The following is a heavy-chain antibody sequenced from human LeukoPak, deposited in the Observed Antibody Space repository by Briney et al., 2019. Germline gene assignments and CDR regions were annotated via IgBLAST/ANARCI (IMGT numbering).Heavy chain of an antibody. CDR2: VSTGSNYI. CDR3: ARDVRGYSGDYYYYMDV. CDR1: GFTFSSYS. V-gene: IGHV3-21*01. Sequence: GGSLRLSCTASGFTFSSYSLNWVRQAPGKGLEWVSSVSTGSNYIYYADSVKGRFTISRDNDKNSLYLQMNSLRAEDTAVYYCARDVRGYSGDYYYYMDVWGRGTTVTVSS. D-gene: IGHD3-22*01. J-gene: IGHJ6*03.